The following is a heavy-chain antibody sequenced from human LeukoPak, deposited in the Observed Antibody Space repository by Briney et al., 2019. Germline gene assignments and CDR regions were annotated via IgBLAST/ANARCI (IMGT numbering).Heavy chain of an antibody. CDR2: IYYSGST. D-gene: IGHD3-22*01. CDR1: GGSISSYY. CDR3: ARSPPGYCDSSGYQDY. J-gene: IGHJ4*02. V-gene: IGHV4-59*08. Sequence: SETLSLTCAVSGGSISSYYWSWIRQPPGKGLEWIGYIYYSGSTNYNPSLKSRVTISVDTSKNQFSLKLSSVTAADTAVYYCARSPPGYCDSSGYQDYWGQGTLVTVSS.